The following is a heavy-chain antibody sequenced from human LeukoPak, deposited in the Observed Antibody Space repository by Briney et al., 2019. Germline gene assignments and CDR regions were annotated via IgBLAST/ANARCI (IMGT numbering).Heavy chain of an antibody. CDR2: IVGSGRRT. J-gene: IGHJ4*02. CDR1: GFTFSNYA. Sequence: QPGGSLRLSCAASGFTFSNYAMSWVRQAPGKGLEWVSSIVGSGRRTYYADSVKGRFTISRDNSKNTLYLQMSRLRAEDTAMYYCAKDLRVVPYYLDYWGQGTLVTVSS. V-gene: IGHV3-23*01. CDR3: AKDLRVVPYYLDY. D-gene: IGHD2-15*01.